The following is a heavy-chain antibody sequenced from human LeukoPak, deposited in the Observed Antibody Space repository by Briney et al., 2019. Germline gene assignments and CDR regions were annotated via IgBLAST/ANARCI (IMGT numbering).Heavy chain of an antibody. D-gene: IGHD4-23*01. CDR1: GGSISSYY. J-gene: IGHJ3*02. CDR2: IYYSGST. Sequence: SETLSLTCTVSGGSISSYYWSWIRQPPGKGLEWIGYIYYSGSTNYNPSLKSRVTISVDTSKNQFSLKLSSVTAADTAVYYCARSEVTVVNGIDAFDIWGQGTMVTVSS. V-gene: IGHV4-59*01. CDR3: ARSEVTVVNGIDAFDI.